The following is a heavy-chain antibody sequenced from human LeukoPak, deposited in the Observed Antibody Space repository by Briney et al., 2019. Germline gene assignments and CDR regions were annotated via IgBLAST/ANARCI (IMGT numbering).Heavy chain of an antibody. CDR2: IKYDGGEK. D-gene: IGHD2/OR15-2a*01. J-gene: IGHJ4*02. Sequence: GGSLRLSCAASGFTFSSYSMNWVRQAPGKGLEWVANIKYDGGEKYYVDSVKGRFTISRDNAKNSLYLQMNSLRAEDTALYYCAKGGTTFDFWGQGTLVTVSS. CDR1: GFTFSSYS. V-gene: IGHV3-7*01. CDR3: AKGGTTFDF.